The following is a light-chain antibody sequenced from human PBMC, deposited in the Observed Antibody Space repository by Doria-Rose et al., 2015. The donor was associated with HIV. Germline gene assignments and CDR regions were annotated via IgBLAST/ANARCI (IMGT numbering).Light chain of an antibody. V-gene: IGKV3-20*01. CDR2: GAA. CDR1: QSVSANY. J-gene: IGKJ1*01. Sequence: EIVLTQSPGTLPLSPGERATLPCRASQSVSANYLAWYQQRPGQSPRLLIYGAASRATDIPDRFSGSGSGTDFTLTISRLEPEDFAVYYCHQYASSRTFGQGTKVEIK. CDR3: HQYASSRT.